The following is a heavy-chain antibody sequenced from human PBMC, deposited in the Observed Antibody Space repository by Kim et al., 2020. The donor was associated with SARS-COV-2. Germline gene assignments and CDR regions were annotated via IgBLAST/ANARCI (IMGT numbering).Heavy chain of an antibody. Sequence: GGSLRLSCTVSGFTFGDYAMSWFRQAPGKGLEGVGFIRSKAYGGTTEYAASVKGRFTISRDNSKSIAYLQMNSLKIEDTAVYYCSRDMQYYYDSSGYFDYWGQGTLVTVSS. CDR1: GFTFGDYA. J-gene: IGHJ4*02. CDR3: SRDMQYYYDSSGYFDY. CDR2: IRSKAYGGTT. D-gene: IGHD3-22*01. V-gene: IGHV3-49*03.